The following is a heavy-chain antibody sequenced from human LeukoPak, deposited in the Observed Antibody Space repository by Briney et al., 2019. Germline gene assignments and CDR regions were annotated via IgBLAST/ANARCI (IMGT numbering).Heavy chain of an antibody. CDR3: ASLSIFGVVKPDY. CDR1: GGSISSSSYY. D-gene: IGHD3-3*01. Sequence: SETLSLTCTVSGGSISSSSYYWGWIRQPPGKGLEWIGSIYYSGSTYYNPSLKSRVTISVDTSKNQFSLKLSSVTAADTAVYYCASLSIFGVVKPDYWGQGTLVTVSS. V-gene: IGHV4-39*01. J-gene: IGHJ4*02. CDR2: IYYSGST.